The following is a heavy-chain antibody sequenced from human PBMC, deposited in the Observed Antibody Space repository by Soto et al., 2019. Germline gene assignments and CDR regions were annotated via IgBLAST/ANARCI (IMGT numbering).Heavy chain of an antibody. CDR1: SGSISSSNW. V-gene: IGHV4-4*02. J-gene: IGHJ3*02. Sequence: QVQLQESGPGLVKPSGTLSLTCAVSSGSISSSNWYSWVRQPPGKGLEWIGEMYHSGSTNYNPSLKSRVTISVDKSKNQFSLKLSSVTAADTAVYYCARHHLALTYCSGGSCSTRGAFDIWCQGTMVTVSS. CDR3: ARHHLALTYCSGGSCSTRGAFDI. D-gene: IGHD2-15*01. CDR2: MYHSGST.